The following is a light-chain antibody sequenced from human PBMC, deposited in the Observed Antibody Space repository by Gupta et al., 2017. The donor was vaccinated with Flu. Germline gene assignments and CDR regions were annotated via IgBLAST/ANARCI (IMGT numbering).Light chain of an antibody. J-gene: IGKJ4*01. CDR3: QQAYSFPLT. CDR2: PAS. CDR1: QVIYSL. Sequence: DIQMTQSPSSVSASVGDRVTVTCRASQVIYSLLGWYQQKPREAPKLLIYPASTLQSGVPSRFSGSGSDTDFTLTITRLQPEDAATYYWQQAYSFPLTFGGGSKVEIK. V-gene: IGKV1-12*01.